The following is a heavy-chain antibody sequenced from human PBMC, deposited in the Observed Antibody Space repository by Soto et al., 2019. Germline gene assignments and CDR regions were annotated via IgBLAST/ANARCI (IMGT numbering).Heavy chain of an antibody. CDR1: VYSFTSHY. J-gene: IGHJ4*02. D-gene: IGHD6-19*01. CDR3: ARERAPYAGYSSGWWGFEY. CDR2: INPNSGGT. V-gene: IGHV1-2*04. Sequence: ASVKVPSNAYVYSFTSHYLHSVRHSPGQGLEWMGWINPNSGGTNYAQKFQGWVTMTRDTSISTAYMELSRLRSDDTAVYYCARERAPYAGYSSGWWGFEYWGQGTLVTGTS.